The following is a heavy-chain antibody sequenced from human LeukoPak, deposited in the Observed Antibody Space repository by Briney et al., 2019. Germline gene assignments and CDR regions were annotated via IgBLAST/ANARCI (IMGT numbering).Heavy chain of an antibody. CDR3: ARDSSGWFSGGFQH. J-gene: IGHJ1*01. Sequence: ASVKVSCKASGYTFTSYGISWVRQAPGQELEWMGWISAYNGNTNYAQKLQGRVTMTTDTSTSTAYMELRSLRSDDTAVYYCARDSSGWFSGGFQHWGQGTLVTVSS. V-gene: IGHV1-18*04. D-gene: IGHD6-19*01. CDR1: GYTFTSYG. CDR2: ISAYNGNT.